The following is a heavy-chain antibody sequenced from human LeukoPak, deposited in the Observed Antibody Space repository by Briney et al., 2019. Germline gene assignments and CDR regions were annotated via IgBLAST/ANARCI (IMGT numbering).Heavy chain of an antibody. D-gene: IGHD1-26*01. J-gene: IGHJ4*02. CDR1: GFTFSSYA. CDR3: AKDGERGSYSYFDY. CDR2: ISGSTGST. Sequence: GGSLRLSCAASGFTFSSYAMGCVRQAPGKGLEWVSAISGSTGSTYYADSVKGRLTISRDNSKNTLYLQMKSLRAEDTAVYYCAKDGERGSYSYFDYWGQGTLVTVSS. V-gene: IGHV3-23*01.